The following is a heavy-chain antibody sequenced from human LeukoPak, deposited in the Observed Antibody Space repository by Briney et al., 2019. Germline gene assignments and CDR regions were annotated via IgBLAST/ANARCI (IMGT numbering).Heavy chain of an antibody. V-gene: IGHV3-7*03. CDR2: IKQDGSEK. Sequence: GGSLRLSCAASGFTVDSNYLSWVRQAPGKGLEWVANIKQDGSEKYYVDSVKGRFTISRDNAKNSLYLQMNSLRAEDTAVYYCARMEQNYFDYWGQGILVTVSS. CDR3: ARMEQNYFDY. CDR1: GFTVDSNY. J-gene: IGHJ4*02. D-gene: IGHD1/OR15-1a*01.